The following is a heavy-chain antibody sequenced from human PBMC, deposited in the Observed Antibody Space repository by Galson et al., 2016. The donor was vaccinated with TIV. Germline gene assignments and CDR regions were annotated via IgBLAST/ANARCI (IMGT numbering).Heavy chain of an antibody. J-gene: IGHJ5*02. Sequence: SVKVSCKASGYTFTAYYLHWVRQAPGQGLEWMGWIDPDSGHTNYAQKFQGRVTLTRDTSISTAYMEMRSLRYDDTAVYHCARVYGGSSGLDPWGQGSLVTVSS. CDR2: IDPDSGHT. CDR3: ARVYGGSSGLDP. D-gene: IGHD6-6*01. V-gene: IGHV1-2*02. CDR1: GYTFTAYY.